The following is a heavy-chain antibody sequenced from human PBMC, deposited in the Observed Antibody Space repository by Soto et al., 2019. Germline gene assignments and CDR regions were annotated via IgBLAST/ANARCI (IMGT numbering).Heavy chain of an antibody. Sequence: QVQLQESGPGLVKPSETLSLTCTVSSGAISSYYWSWIRQPPGKGLEWIGYIYYSGSTNYNPSLNSRFTILVDTSSHQFSLLLSSVPAATTAVYSCARGKAVADHVDYWGQGTLVTVSS. D-gene: IGHD6-19*01. CDR3: ARGKAVADHVDY. CDR2: IYYSGST. CDR1: SGAISSYY. J-gene: IGHJ4*02. V-gene: IGHV4-59*01.